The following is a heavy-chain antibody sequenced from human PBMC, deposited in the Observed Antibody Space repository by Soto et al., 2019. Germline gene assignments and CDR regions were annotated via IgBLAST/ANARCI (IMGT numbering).Heavy chain of an antibody. CDR2: ISGSGGTT. D-gene: IGHD6-19*01. CDR3: ATTANGWFSDFDI. J-gene: IGHJ3*02. CDR1: GFTFSSYA. V-gene: IGHV3-23*01. Sequence: EVQLLESGGGLVQPGGSLRLSCAASGFTFSSYAMSWVRQAPGKGLEWVSAISGSGGTTYYADSVKGRFTFSRDNSKNTLYLKMNRLRAEDTAVYYCATTANGWFSDFDIWGQGTMVTVSS.